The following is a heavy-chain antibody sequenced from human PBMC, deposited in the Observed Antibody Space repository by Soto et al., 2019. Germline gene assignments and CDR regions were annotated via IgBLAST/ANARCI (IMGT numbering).Heavy chain of an antibody. Sequence: QEQLVQSGAEVKKPGASVKVSCKASGYTFSVYYIHWLRQAPGQGLEWMGWINPNSGGTNYAQKFQGRVTVTRDTPTSTAYMELSRLTSDDTAVYYCARSLTEGYCTITGCYTRPLYGMDVWGPGTTVTVSS. CDR1: GYTFSVYY. J-gene: IGHJ6*02. D-gene: IGHD2-2*02. CDR2: INPNSGGT. V-gene: IGHV1-2*02. CDR3: ARSLTEGYCTITGCYTRPLYGMDV.